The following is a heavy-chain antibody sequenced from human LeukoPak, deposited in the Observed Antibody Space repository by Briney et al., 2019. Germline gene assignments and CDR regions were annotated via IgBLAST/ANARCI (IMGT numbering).Heavy chain of an antibody. D-gene: IGHD3-22*01. J-gene: IGHJ4*02. CDR2: IKQDGSEK. CDR1: GFTFSSYW. CDR3: ARGPSYYATTGFYSEY. V-gene: IGHV3-7*04. Sequence: GGSLRLSCAASGFTFSSYWMSWVRQAPGKGLEWVANIKQDGSEKYYVDSVKGRFTISRDNAKNSLYLQMNSLRAEDTAVYYCARGPSYYATTGFYSEYWGQGILVTVSS.